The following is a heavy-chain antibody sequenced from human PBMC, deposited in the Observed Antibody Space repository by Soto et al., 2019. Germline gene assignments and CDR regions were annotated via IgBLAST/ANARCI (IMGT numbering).Heavy chain of an antibody. J-gene: IGHJ3*02. D-gene: IGHD2-21*02. CDR3: VRGSDRVYCGGDCYSDAFDM. Sequence: EVQLVESGGGLVQPGGSLRLSCIASGFSFSSFWMHWVRQAPGKGLVWVSRINSDGSSTTHADSVKGRFTISRDTAKNTVSLQMNSLRAEDTAVYYCVRGSDRVYCGGDCYSDAFDMWGQGTTVTVSS. CDR2: INSDGSST. V-gene: IGHV3-74*01. CDR1: GFSFSSFW.